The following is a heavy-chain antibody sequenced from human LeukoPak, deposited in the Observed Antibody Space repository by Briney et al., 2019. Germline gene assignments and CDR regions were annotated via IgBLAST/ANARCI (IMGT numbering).Heavy chain of an antibody. CDR3: ARDAPTYRPLAGPEDS. Sequence: TGGSLRLSCAPSGLPFSNFAMIWVRQAPGKGLEWVSVISGSGGSTFYSDSVKGRFTISRDNSKNTLYLQMNSLRAEDTAIYYWARDAPTYRPLAGPEDSWGQGTLVTVSS. CDR1: GLPFSNFA. CDR2: ISGSGGST. J-gene: IGHJ4*02. V-gene: IGHV3-23*01. D-gene: IGHD6-19*01.